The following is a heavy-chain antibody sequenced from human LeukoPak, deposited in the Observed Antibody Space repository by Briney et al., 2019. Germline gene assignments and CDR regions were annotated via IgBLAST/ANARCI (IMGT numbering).Heavy chain of an antibody. V-gene: IGHV4-61*09. Sequence: SETLSLTCTVSGASINSGSYYWNWIRQSAGKGLEWIGHIYTTGSTNCNPSLKSRVTMTVDTSKNQFSLNLSSVTAADTAVYYCARGRGSSWYYFDYWGQGTLVTVSS. CDR3: ARGRGSSWYYFDY. CDR2: IYTTGST. CDR1: GASINSGSYY. J-gene: IGHJ4*02. D-gene: IGHD6-13*01.